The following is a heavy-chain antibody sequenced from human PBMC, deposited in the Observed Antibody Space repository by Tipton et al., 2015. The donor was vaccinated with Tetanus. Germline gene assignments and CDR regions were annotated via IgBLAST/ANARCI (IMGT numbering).Heavy chain of an antibody. Sequence: SLRLSCAGSGFNFGGFGMHWVRQAPGKGLEWVAVVSKDGNNIQYGDSVKGRFTISRDNSKNTVYLQMNSLRAEDTAVYYCARDRFGDNYDIPSNWFGPWGQGTLVTVSS. CDR2: VSKDGNNI. CDR3: ARDRFGDNYDIPSNWFGP. J-gene: IGHJ5*02. D-gene: IGHD3-9*01. V-gene: IGHV3-30*03. CDR1: GFNFGGFG.